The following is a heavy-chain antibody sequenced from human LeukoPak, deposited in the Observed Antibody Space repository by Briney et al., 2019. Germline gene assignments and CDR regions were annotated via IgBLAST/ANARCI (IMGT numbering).Heavy chain of an antibody. J-gene: IGHJ4*02. CDR3: AKWGATETIGTSWYGPLDH. CDR1: GFTFGKYI. Sequence: GGSLRLSCTTSGFTFGKYIMTWVRQAPGNGLEWVSSIGGGDDITFYADSVKGRFRISRDDSENTVFLQISSLRVEDTARYYCAKWGATETIGTSWYGPLDHWGQGTQVTVSS. D-gene: IGHD2-2*01. CDR2: IGGGDDIT. V-gene: IGHV3-23*01.